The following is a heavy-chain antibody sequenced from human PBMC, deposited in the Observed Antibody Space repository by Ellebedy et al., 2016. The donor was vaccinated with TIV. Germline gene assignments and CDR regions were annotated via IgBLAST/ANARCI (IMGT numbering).Heavy chain of an antibody. CDR1: GYTFTSYD. V-gene: IGHV1-8*01. CDR2: MNPNSGNT. J-gene: IGHJ4*02. CDR3: ARDETYYYDSSGYQRFDY. Sequence: AASVKVSCKASGYTFTSYDINWVRQATGQGLEWMGWMNPNSGNTGYAQKFQGRVTMTTDTSTSTAYMELRSLRSDDTAVYYCARDETYYYDSSGYQRFDYWGQGTLVTVSS. D-gene: IGHD3-22*01.